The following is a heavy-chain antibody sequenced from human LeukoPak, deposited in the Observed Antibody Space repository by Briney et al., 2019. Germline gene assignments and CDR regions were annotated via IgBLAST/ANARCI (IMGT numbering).Heavy chain of an antibody. CDR3: TKDTQYCGGDCSNPYYYYYYMDV. CDR1: GFTFSSYG. Sequence: GGSLRLSCAASGFTFSSYGMHWVRQAPGKGLEWVAFIRYDGSNKYYADSVKGRFTISRDNSKNTLYLQMNSLRAEDTAVYYCTKDTQYCGGDCSNPYYYYYYMDVWGKGTTVTVSS. D-gene: IGHD2-21*01. J-gene: IGHJ6*03. CDR2: IRYDGSNK. V-gene: IGHV3-30*02.